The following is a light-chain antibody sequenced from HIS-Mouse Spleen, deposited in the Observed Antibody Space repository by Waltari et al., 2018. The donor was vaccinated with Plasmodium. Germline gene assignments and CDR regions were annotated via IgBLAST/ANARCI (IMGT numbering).Light chain of an antibody. Sequence: DIQMTPSPSTLSASVGDRVTITCRASPSISSWLAWYQQKPGKAPKLLIYKASSLESGVPSRFSGSGSGTEFTLTISSLQPDDFATYYCQQYNSYSWTFGQGTKVEIK. CDR3: QQYNSYSWT. CDR2: KAS. CDR1: PSISSW. V-gene: IGKV1-5*03. J-gene: IGKJ1*01.